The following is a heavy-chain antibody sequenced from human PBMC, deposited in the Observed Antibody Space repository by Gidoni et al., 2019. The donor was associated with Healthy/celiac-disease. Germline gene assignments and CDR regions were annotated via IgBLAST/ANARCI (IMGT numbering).Heavy chain of an antibody. V-gene: IGHV3-7*01. CDR3: ARDRLYCSGGSCYSDRFDY. Sequence: EVQLVESGGGLVQPGGSLRLSCSASGFTFRSYWMSWVRQAPGKGLEWVANIKQDGSEKYYVDSVKGRFTISRDNAKNSLYLQMNSLRAEDTAVYYCARDRLYCSGGSCYSDRFDYWGQGTLVTVSS. D-gene: IGHD2-15*01. J-gene: IGHJ4*02. CDR2: IKQDGSEK. CDR1: GFTFRSYW.